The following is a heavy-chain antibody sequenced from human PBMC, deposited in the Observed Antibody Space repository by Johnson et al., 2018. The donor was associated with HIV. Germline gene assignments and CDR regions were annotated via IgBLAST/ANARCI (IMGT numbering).Heavy chain of an antibody. CDR3: ARGHSDLVTASDI. CDR2: VRGGGGSL. D-gene: IGHD2-21*02. V-gene: IGHV3-23*04. J-gene: IGHJ3*02. CDR1: GFTFRSST. Sequence: VPLVESGGGLVQPGGSLRLSCATSGFTFRSSTMSWVRLAPGQVLSWVSRVRGGGGSLCYADSVKGRFTISRDNSKNTLYRQMNSRRADDPAVYHCARGHSDLVTASDIGGNGTMVTVSS.